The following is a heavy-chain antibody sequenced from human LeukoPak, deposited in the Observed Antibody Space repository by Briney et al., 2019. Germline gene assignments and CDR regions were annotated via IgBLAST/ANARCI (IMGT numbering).Heavy chain of an antibody. D-gene: IGHD3-10*01. Sequence: GGSLRLSCAASGFSFSSYGMHWVRQAPGKGLEWVAVIWYDGSTKYYADSVKGRSTISRDNSKNTLYLQMDSLRAEDTAVYYCARARDKGLLWFGDLLAFDYWGQGTLVTVSS. J-gene: IGHJ4*02. V-gene: IGHV3-33*01. CDR2: IWYDGSTK. CDR1: GFSFSSYG. CDR3: ARARDKGLLWFGDLLAFDY.